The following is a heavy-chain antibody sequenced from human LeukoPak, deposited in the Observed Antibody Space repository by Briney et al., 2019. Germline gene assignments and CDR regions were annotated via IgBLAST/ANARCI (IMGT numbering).Heavy chain of an antibody. D-gene: IGHD1-20*01. V-gene: IGHV3-30*18. CDR3: AKDSITGVR. Sequence: GGSLRLSCVASTFTFSNYAMHWVRQAPGKGLEWVTVIASDGVDKHYADSVKGRFTVFRDNSKNTLFLQMNSLRAEDTAVYYCAKDSITGVRWGQGTLVTVSS. CDR1: TFTFSNYA. J-gene: IGHJ4*02. CDR2: IASDGVDK.